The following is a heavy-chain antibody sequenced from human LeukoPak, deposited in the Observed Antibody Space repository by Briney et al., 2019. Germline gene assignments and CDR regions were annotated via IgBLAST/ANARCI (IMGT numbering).Heavy chain of an antibody. D-gene: IGHD3-10*01. CDR1: GFTFSSYS. J-gene: IGHJ4*02. CDR3: ARSITMVRGGDQTDY. CDR2: ISSSSSYI. Sequence: PGGSLRLSCAASGFTFSSYSMNWVRQAPGKGLEWVSSISSSSSYIYYADSVKGRFTISRDNAKNSLYLQMNSLRAEDTAVYYCARSITMVRGGDQTDYWGQGTLVTVSS. V-gene: IGHV3-21*01.